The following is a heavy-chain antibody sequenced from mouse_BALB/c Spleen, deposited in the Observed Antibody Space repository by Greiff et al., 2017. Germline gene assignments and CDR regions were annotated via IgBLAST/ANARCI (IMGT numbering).Heavy chain of an antibody. Sequence: VQLQQSGTVLARPGASVKMSCKASGYTFTSYWMHWVKQRPGQGLEWIGAIYPGNSDTSYNQKFKGKAKLTAVTSTSTAYMELSSLTNEDSAVYYCTRDYYGSSYFDYWGQGTTLTVSS. CDR2: IYPGNSDT. CDR1: GYTFTSYW. D-gene: IGHD1-1*01. CDR3: TRDYYGSSYFDY. V-gene: IGHV1-5*01. J-gene: IGHJ2*01.